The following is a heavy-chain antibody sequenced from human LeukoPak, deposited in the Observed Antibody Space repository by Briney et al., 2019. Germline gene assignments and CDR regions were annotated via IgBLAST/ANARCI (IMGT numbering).Heavy chain of an antibody. CDR3: AKANYGDYRYGMDV. Sequence: GGSVRLSHAAWVFTFNSYAMSGARRARGKGLEGVSGSRGSGGSTYYADSVKGRFTISRDNSKKTLYLQMNSLRAEDTAVYYCAKANYGDYRYGMDVWGQGTTVTVSS. CDR2: SRGSGGST. V-gene: IGHV3-23*01. D-gene: IGHD4-17*01. J-gene: IGHJ6*02. CDR1: VFTFNSYA.